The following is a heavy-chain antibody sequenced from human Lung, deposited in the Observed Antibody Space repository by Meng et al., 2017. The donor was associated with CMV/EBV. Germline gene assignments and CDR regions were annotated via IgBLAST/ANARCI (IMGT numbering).Heavy chain of an antibody. J-gene: IGHJ4*02. CDR2: IRHDGTNK. V-gene: IGHV3-30*02. D-gene: IGHD3-16*01. CDR1: GFTFDNYG. Sequence: GESLKISCAASGFTFDNYGMHWVRQTPGKGLEWVAFIRHDGTNKYYGDSVKGRFTISRDNSKNTVYLQMNSLRPEETAIYYCAKDVLLFGGANAYFDYWGQGTLVTGSS. CDR3: AKDVLLFGGANAYFDY.